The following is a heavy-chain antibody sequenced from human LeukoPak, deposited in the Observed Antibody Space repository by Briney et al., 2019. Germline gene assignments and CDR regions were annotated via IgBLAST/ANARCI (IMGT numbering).Heavy chain of an antibody. J-gene: IGHJ4*02. CDR1: GYSFTIYW. D-gene: IGHD6-19*01. V-gene: IGHV5-51*01. Sequence: GGSLRLSCKGSGYSFTIYWIGWVRQMPGKGLEWMGIIYPGDSDTTYRPSFQGQVTISADRSINTAYLHWSSLEASDTAIYYCARRLKNSNGWTFDYWGQGTLVTVSS. CDR3: ARRLKNSNGWTFDY. CDR2: IYPGDSDT.